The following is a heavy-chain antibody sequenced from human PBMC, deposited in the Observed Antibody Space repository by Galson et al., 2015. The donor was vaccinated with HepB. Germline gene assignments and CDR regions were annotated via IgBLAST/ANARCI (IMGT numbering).Heavy chain of an antibody. V-gene: IGHV5-51*01. D-gene: IGHD1-26*01. CDR3: ARRTIVGARGNYFDY. Sequence: QSGAEVKKPGESLKISCKGSGYSFTSYWIGWVRQMPGKGLEWMGIIYPGDSDTRYSPSFQGQVTISADKSISTAYLQWSSLKASDTAMYYCARRTIVGARGNYFDYWGQGTLVTVSS. CDR1: GYSFTSYW. J-gene: IGHJ4*02. CDR2: IYPGDSDT.